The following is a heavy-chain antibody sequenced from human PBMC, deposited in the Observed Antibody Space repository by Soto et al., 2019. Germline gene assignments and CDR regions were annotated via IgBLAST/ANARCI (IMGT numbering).Heavy chain of an antibody. V-gene: IGHV4-4*07. CDR1: GGSISGYY. CDR3: AREPLAHSYFDL. Sequence: LSLTCTVSGGSISGYYWSWIRQPAGKGLEWIGRMYNSERTNYNPSLKSRVTMSMDTSKNQFSLKLTSVTAADTAVYFCAREPLAHSYFDLWGQGTLVTVSS. CDR2: MYNSERT. J-gene: IGHJ4*02.